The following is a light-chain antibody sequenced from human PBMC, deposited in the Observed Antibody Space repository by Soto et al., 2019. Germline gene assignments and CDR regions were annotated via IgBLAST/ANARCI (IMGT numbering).Light chain of an antibody. CDR1: SSDVGGYDY. J-gene: IGLJ1*01. Sequence: QSALTQPPSASGSPGQSVTISCTGVSSDVGGYDYVLWYQQYPGKSPKLIIFEVNHRPSGVPDRFSGSKSDNTASLTVSGLQADDEAVYYCASYAGTSRDVYGTWTKVTVL. CDR3: ASYAGTSRDV. CDR2: EVN. V-gene: IGLV2-8*01.